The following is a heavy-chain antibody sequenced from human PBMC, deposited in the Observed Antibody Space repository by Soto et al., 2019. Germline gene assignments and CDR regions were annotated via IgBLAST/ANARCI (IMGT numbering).Heavy chain of an antibody. D-gene: IGHD2-2*01. CDR1: GGSISSYY. CDR3: ARGGGYCISTSCYDYYYYGMDV. CDR2: IYYSGST. Sequence: SETLSLTCTVSGGSISSYYWSWIRQPPGKGLEWIGYIYYSGSTNYNPSLKSRVTISVDTSKNQFSLKLSSVTAADTAVYYCARGGGYCISTSCYDYYYYGMDVWGQGTTVTVSS. V-gene: IGHV4-59*01. J-gene: IGHJ6*02.